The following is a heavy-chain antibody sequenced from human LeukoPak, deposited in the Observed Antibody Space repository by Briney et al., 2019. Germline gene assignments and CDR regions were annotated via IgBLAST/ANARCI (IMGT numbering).Heavy chain of an antibody. J-gene: IGHJ5*02. CDR2: INPTGGST. Sequence: ASVKVSCKASGYTFSDYYMHWVRQAPGKGLEWMGKINPTGGSTTYAQKFQGRVTMTRDMSTNTVYMELSSLRSEDTAVYYCARQDRSGSYSAFSWFDPWGQGTLVTVSS. CDR1: GYTFSDYY. CDR3: ARQDRSGSYSAFSWFDP. D-gene: IGHD3-22*01. V-gene: IGHV1-46*01.